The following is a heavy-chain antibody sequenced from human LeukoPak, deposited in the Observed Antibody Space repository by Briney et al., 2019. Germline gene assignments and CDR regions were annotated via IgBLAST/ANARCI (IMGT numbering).Heavy chain of an antibody. D-gene: IGHD1-26*01. CDR3: AKGLAIVGFTTYDY. V-gene: IGHV3-23*01. Sequence: GGSLPHSCAASGFTFSSYSLSWVRQAPGRGLEWVSGISGSGGSTYYADSVKGQFTISRDNSRNTLSLQVNSLRVEDTAVYFCAKGLAIVGFTTYDYWGQGAVVTVSS. J-gene: IGHJ4*02. CDR1: GFTFSSYS. CDR2: ISGSGGST.